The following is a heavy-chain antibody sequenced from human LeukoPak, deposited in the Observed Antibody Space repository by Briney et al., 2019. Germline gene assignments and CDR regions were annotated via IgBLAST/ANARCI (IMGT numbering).Heavy chain of an antibody. D-gene: IGHD6-19*01. CDR2: IYYSGST. V-gene: IGHV4-59*01. CDR1: GGSISSYY. J-gene: IGHJ4*02. CDR3: ARGSPNKLYSSGWPIFDY. Sequence: SETLSLTCTVSGGSISSYYWSWIRQPPGKGLEWIGYIYYSGSTNYNPSLKSRVTISVDTSKNQFSLKLSSVTAADTAVYYCARGSPNKLYSSGWPIFDYWGQGTLVTVSS.